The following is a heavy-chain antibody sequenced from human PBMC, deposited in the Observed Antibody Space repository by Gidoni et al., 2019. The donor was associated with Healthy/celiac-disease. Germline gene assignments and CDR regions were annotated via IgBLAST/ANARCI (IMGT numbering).Heavy chain of an antibody. CDR2: IWYDGSNK. CDR3: AREGLFSSGWLDY. D-gene: IGHD6-19*01. V-gene: IGHV3-33*01. J-gene: IGHJ4*02. Sequence: QVQLVESGGGVVQPGRSLRLSCAASGFTFSSYGMHWVRQAPGKGLEWVAVIWYDGSNKYYADSVKGRFTISRDNSKNTLYLQMNSLRAEDTAVYYCAREGLFSSGWLDYWGQGTLVTVSS. CDR1: GFTFSSYG.